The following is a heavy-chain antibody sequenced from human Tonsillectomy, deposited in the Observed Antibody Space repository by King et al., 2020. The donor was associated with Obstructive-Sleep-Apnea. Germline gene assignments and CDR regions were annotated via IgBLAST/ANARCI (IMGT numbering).Heavy chain of an antibody. CDR1: GFTFDDYA. CDR2: ICWNSGSI. V-gene: IGHV3-9*01. Sequence: VQLVESGGGLVQPGRSLRLSCAASGFTFDDYAVHWVRQDPGKGLEWVSCICWNSGSIGYAASVKGRFTLSRDNATNSLDLQMNSLRTEDTALSYWTKGGYSSSWYWRQGTLVTVSS. J-gene: IGHJ4*02. CDR3: TKGGYSSSWY. D-gene: IGHD6-13*01.